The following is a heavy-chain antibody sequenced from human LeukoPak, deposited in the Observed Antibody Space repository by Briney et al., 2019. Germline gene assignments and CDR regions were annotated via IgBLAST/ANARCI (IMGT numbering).Heavy chain of an antibody. CDR3: AKEAAAPSYYYYGLDV. Sequence: GGSLRLSCAASGFTFSRHAMHWVRQAPGKGLEGVVLISYDGSYKYYADSVKGRFTISRDNSKSMLYLQLNNLRAEDTAMYYCAKEAAAPSYYYYGLDVWGQGTTVTVSS. V-gene: IGHV3-30*04. CDR2: ISYDGSYK. CDR1: GFTFSRHA. D-gene: IGHD6-13*01. J-gene: IGHJ6*02.